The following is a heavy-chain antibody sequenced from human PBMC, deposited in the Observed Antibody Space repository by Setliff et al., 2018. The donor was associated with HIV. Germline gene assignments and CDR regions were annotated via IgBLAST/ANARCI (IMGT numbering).Heavy chain of an antibody. J-gene: IGHJ4*02. CDR2: IYIYNSGST. Sequence: SETLSLTCAVFGGSFTDIGGSFTDYYWSWIRQPPGKGLEWIGYIYIYNSGSTNYNPSLNSRVTISVDTSKNQFSLKVTSVTAADTAVYYCGRQVPVPGVAVTPIDYWGQGTLVTVSS. CDR3: GRQVPVPGVAVTPIDY. CDR1: GGSFTDIGGSFTDYY. D-gene: IGHD3-22*01. V-gene: IGHV4-59*08.